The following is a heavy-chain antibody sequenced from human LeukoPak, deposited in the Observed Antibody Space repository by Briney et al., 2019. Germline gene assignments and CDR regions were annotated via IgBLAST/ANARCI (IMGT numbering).Heavy chain of an antibody. CDR2: IDIDGSST. Sequence: PGGSLRLSCAASGFTFSSYWMHWVRRAPGKGLVWVLCIDIDGSSTSYADSVKGRFTIYRDNAKNTVSLQMNSLRVEDTAVYYCTREPYNWKSNWLDPWGQGTLVTVPS. D-gene: IGHD1-20*01. CDR3: TREPYNWKSNWLDP. J-gene: IGHJ5*02. CDR1: GFTFSSYW. V-gene: IGHV3-74*01.